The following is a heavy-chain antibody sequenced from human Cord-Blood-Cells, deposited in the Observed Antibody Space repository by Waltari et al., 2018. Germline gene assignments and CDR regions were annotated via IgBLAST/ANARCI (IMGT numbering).Heavy chain of an antibody. CDR1: GYTFTGYY. D-gene: IGHD2-2*01. J-gene: IGHJ6*02. V-gene: IGHV1-2*02. Sequence: QVQLVQSGAEVKKPGASVKVSCKASGYTFTGYYMHWVRQPPGQGLEWMGWINPNSGGTNYAQKFQGRVTMTRDTSISTAYMELSRLRSDDTAVYYCARSPIVVVPAARYYYYYYGMDVWGQGTTVTVSS. CDR3: ARSPIVVVPAARYYYYYYGMDV. CDR2: INPNSGGT.